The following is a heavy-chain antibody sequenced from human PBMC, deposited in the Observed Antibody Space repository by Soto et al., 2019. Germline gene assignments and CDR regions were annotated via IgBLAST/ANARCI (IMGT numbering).Heavy chain of an antibody. J-gene: IGHJ4*02. CDR2: FNPILSFS. Sequence: QVQLVQSGAEVKKPGSSVKVSCKASGDTFNFYTINWVRQAPGLGLEWMGRFNPILSFSNSALKFQGRVTLTADKSTSTAYMLLSSLRSEDTARYYCATSFGSGSRAFDYWGQGALVTVSS. D-gene: IGHD3-10*01. CDR3: ATSFGSGSRAFDY. CDR1: GDTFNFYT. V-gene: IGHV1-69*02.